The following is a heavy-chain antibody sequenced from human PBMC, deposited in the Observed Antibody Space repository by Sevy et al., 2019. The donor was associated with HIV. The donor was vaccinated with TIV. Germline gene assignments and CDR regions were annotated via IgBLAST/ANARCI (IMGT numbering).Heavy chain of an antibody. D-gene: IGHD6-13*01. CDR3: ARDGGYSIKWYPLY. Sequence: VGSLRLSCAASGFAFSSHAMHWVRQAPGKGLEWVAVISYEGTETFYAPSVEGRFTISRDNSKNMLSLQINSLRPEDTAVYYCARDGGYSIKWYPLYWGHGTLVTVSS. CDR2: ISYEGTET. J-gene: IGHJ4*01. CDR1: GFAFSSHA. V-gene: IGHV3-30-3*01.